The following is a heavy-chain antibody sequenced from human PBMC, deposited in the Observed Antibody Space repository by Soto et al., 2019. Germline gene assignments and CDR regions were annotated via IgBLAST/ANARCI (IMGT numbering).Heavy chain of an antibody. CDR1: GFTFSSYA. Sequence: EVQLLESGGGLVQPGGSLRLSCAASGFTFSSYAMSWVRQAPGKGLEWVSAISGSGGSTYYEDSVKGRFNISRDNSKHTLYLQMNSLRAEDTAVYYCAKDMISWGVEYYGMDVWGQGTTVTVSS. CDR3: AKDMISWGVEYYGMDV. CDR2: ISGSGGST. V-gene: IGHV3-23*01. D-gene: IGHD3-16*01. J-gene: IGHJ6*02.